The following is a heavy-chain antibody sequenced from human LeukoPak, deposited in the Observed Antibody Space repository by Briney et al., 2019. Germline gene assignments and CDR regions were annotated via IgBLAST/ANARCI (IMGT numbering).Heavy chain of an antibody. CDR2: ISSSGNT. V-gene: IGHV4-39*02. Sequence: MPSETLSLTCIVSGGSTSGGNYYWGWIRRPPGKGLEWIGGISSSGNTYYNPSLKSRITISVDTSKSHFSLKLSSVTAADTAVYYCARLGAGPTYYDFWSGYSSFYFDYWGQGTLVTVSS. D-gene: IGHD3-3*01. J-gene: IGHJ4*02. CDR3: ARLGAGPTYYDFWSGYSSFYFDY. CDR1: GGSTSGGNYY.